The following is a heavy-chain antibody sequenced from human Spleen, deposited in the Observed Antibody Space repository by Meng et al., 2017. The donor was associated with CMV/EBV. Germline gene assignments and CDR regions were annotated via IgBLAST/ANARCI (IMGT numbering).Heavy chain of an antibody. D-gene: IGHD1-26*01. CDR1: GFTFSNYW. CDR2: ISYDGSNK. CDR3: ARGWGGVDY. V-gene: IGHV3-30*03. Sequence: GESLKISCAGSGFTFSNYWMSWVRQAPGKGLEWVAVISYDGSNKYYADSVNGRFTISRDNSKNTLYLQRNSLRAEDTAVYYCARGWGGVDYWGQGTLVTVSS. J-gene: IGHJ4*02.